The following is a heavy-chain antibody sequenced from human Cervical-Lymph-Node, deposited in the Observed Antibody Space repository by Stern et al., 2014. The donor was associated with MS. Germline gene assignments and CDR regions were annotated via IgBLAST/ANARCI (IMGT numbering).Heavy chain of an antibody. CDR2: ISADDGDT. J-gene: IGHJ5*02. CDR3: ARSAGVVYDSITNWFDP. D-gene: IGHD3-22*01. Sequence: QVQLVESGAEVKKPGASVKVSCKASGYTFDNYGISWVRQAPGQGLEWMGWISADDGDTTYAQKLPGRVTMTTETSTSTAYMELRSLRSDDTAVYYCARSAGVVYDSITNWFDPWGQGTQVTVSS. CDR1: GYTFDNYG. V-gene: IGHV1-18*01.